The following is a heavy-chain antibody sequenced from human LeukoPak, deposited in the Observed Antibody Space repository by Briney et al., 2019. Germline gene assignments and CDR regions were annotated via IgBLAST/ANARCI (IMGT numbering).Heavy chain of an antibody. J-gene: IGHJ4*02. CDR1: GFTFSGYW. V-gene: IGHV3-7*01. Sequence: GGSLRLSCAASGFTFSGYWMSWVRQAPGKGLEWVANIKQDGSEKYYVDSVKGRFTISRDNAKNSLYLQMNSLRAEDTAVYYCAGRVGATWVDYWGQGTLVTVSS. D-gene: IGHD1-26*01. CDR3: AGRVGATWVDY. CDR2: IKQDGSEK.